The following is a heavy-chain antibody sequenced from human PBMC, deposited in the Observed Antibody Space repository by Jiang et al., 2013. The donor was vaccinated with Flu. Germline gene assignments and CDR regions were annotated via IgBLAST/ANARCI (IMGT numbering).Heavy chain of an antibody. J-gene: IGHJ5*02. CDR1: GYTFTSYA. CDR3: AREYIVVVPAAIRVSNWFDP. D-gene: IGHD2-2*01. V-gene: IGHV1-3*01. CDR2: INAGNGNT. Sequence: SGAEVKKPGASVKVSCKASGYTFTSYAMHWVRQAPGQRLEWMGWINAGNGNTKYSQKFQGRVTITRDTSASTAYMELSSLRSEDTAAYYCAREYIVVVPAAIRVSNWFDPWGQGTLVTVSS.